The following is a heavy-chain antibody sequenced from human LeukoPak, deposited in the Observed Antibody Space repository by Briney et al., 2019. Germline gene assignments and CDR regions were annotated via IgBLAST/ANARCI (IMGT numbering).Heavy chain of an antibody. Sequence: PGGSLRLSCAAYGFTLSGYDMNWIRQAPGKGLEWLSYMSASGSVKYYADSVKGRFTISRDNAKNSLYLQMNSLRAEDTALYYCARGAEVQLWSYYFDYWGQGTLVTVSS. CDR2: MSASGSVK. CDR1: GFTLSGYD. D-gene: IGHD5-18*01. J-gene: IGHJ4*02. V-gene: IGHV3-48*03. CDR3: ARGAEVQLWSYYFDY.